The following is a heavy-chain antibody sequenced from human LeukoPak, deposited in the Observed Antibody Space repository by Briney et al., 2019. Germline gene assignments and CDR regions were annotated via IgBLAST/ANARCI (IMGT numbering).Heavy chain of an antibody. CDR1: GFTFSSYG. V-gene: IGHV3-30*03. CDR3: ARLNTAMVDFDY. Sequence: GRSLRLSCAASGFTFSSYGMHWVRQAPGKGLEWVSVISYDGSNKYYADSVKGRFTISRDNSKNTLYLQMNSLRAEDTAVYYCARLNTAMVDFDYWGQGTLVAVSS. J-gene: IGHJ4*02. CDR2: ISYDGSNK. D-gene: IGHD5-18*01.